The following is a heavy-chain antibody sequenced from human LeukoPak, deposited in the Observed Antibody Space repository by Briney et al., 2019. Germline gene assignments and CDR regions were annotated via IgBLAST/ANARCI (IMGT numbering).Heavy chain of an antibody. CDR2: INPSGGST. Sequence: ASVKVSCKASGYTFTSYYMHWVRQAPGQGLEWMGIINPSGGSTSYAQKFQGRVTMTEDTSTDTAYMELSSLRSEDTAVYYCATGLSQGWFDPWGQGTLVTVSS. J-gene: IGHJ5*02. CDR3: ATGLSQGWFDP. CDR1: GYTFTSYY. D-gene: IGHD6-19*01. V-gene: IGHV1-46*01.